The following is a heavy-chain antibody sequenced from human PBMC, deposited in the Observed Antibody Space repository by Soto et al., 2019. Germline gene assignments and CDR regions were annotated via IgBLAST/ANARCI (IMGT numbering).Heavy chain of an antibody. V-gene: IGHV3-49*04. CDR3: TAGKLYPSLDFDY. D-gene: IGHD2-8*01. Sequence: GGSLSLSCPSSGFPLGDYAMSWVRPAPGKGLEWVGFIRSKAYGGTTEYAASVKGRFTISRDDSKSIAYLQMNSLKTEDTAVYYCTAGKLYPSLDFDYWVQGTVVTVSS. CDR1: GFPLGDYA. CDR2: IRSKAYGGTT. J-gene: IGHJ4*02.